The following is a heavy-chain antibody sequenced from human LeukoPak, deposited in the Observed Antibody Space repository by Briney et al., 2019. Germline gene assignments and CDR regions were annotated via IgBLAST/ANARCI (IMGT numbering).Heavy chain of an antibody. V-gene: IGHV1-18*01. J-gene: IGHJ4*02. Sequence: ASVKVSCKASGYTFTSYGISWVRQAPGQGLEWMVWISAYNGNTNYAQKLQGRVTMTTDTSTSTANMELRSLRSDDTAVYYCARVSRVYSSSWYDSYYFDYSGQGTLVTVSS. D-gene: IGHD6-13*01. CDR3: ARVSRVYSSSWYDSYYFDY. CDR2: ISAYNGNT. CDR1: GYTFTSYG.